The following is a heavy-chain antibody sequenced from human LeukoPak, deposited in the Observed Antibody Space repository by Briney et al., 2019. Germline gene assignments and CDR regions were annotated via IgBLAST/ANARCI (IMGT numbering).Heavy chain of an antibody. Sequence: ASVKVSCKASGGTFSSYAISWVRQAPGQGLEWMGGIIPIFGTANYAQKFQGRVTITADESTSTAYMGLSSLRSEDTAVYYCARGIVVSPAAPYSWFDPWGQGTLVTVSS. CDR3: ARGIVVSPAAPYSWFDP. CDR1: GGTFSSYA. J-gene: IGHJ5*02. D-gene: IGHD2-2*01. V-gene: IGHV1-69*13. CDR2: IIPIFGTA.